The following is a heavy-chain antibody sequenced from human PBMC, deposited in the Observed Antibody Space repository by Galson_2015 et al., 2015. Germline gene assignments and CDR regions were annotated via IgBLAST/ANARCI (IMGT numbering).Heavy chain of an antibody. Sequence: SLRLSCAASGFTFSSYALHWVRQAPGKGLGWVAVISYDGSNKYYADSVKGRFTISRDNSKNTLYLQMNSLRAEDTAVYYCARSGGPAVVVPAAIDYWGQGTLVTVSS. CDR1: GFTFSSYA. V-gene: IGHV3-30-3*01. D-gene: IGHD2-2*02. J-gene: IGHJ4*02. CDR3: ARSGGPAVVVPAAIDY. CDR2: ISYDGSNK.